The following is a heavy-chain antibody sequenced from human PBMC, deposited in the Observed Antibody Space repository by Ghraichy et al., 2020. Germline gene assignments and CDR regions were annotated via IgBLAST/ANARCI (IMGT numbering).Heavy chain of an antibody. J-gene: IGHJ5*02. CDR3: ARIANWFDP. Sequence: TLSLTCAVSGGSISSGDYSWSWIRQPPGKGLEWIGSIHQSGSTYFNPSLESRVTISIDKPKNQLSPKLSSVTAADTAVYYCARIANWFDPWGQGTLVTVSS. CDR2: IHQSGST. CDR1: GGSISSGDYS. V-gene: IGHV4-30-2*01.